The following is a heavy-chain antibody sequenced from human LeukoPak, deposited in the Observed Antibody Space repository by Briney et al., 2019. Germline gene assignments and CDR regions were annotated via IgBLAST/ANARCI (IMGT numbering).Heavy chain of an antibody. D-gene: IGHD1-26*01. Sequence: GMSLRLSCAASGFTFSYYTMHWVRQAPGKGLEWVAALTPGGAITYYADSAKGRFTPSRDNSKNTLFLQVHSLRGDDTAVYFCARDLTGSYSFDYWGQGSLVTVSS. CDR2: LTPGGAIT. CDR1: GFTFSYYT. J-gene: IGHJ4*02. CDR3: ARDLTGSYSFDY. V-gene: IGHV3-30-3*01.